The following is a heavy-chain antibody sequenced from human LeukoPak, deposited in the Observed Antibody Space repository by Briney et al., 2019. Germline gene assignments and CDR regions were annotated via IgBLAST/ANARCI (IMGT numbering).Heavy chain of an antibody. V-gene: IGHV1-24*01. CDR1: GYTLTELS. J-gene: IGHJ4*02. D-gene: IGHD3-10*01. Sequence: GASVTVSCKVSGYTLTELSMHWVRQAPGKGLEWMGGFDPEDGETIYAQKFQGRVTMTEDTSTDTAYMELSSLRSEDTAVYYCATDQMTYGSGGSTFDYWGQGTLVTVSS. CDR3: ATDQMTYGSGGSTFDY. CDR2: FDPEDGET.